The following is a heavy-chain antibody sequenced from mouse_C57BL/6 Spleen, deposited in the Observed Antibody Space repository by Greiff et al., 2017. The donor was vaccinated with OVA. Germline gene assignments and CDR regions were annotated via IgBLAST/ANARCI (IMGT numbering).Heavy chain of an antibody. J-gene: IGHJ3*01. V-gene: IGHV1-42*01. CDR2: INPSTGGT. D-gene: IGHD1-1*02. CDR1: GYSFTGYY. CDR3: ARSLWSGGFAY. Sequence: EVQVVESGPELVKPGASVKISCKASGYSFTGYYMNWVKQSPEKSLEWIGEINPSTGGTTYNQKFKAKATLTVDKSSSTAYMQLKSLTSEDSAVYYCARSLWSGGFAYWGQGTLVTVSA.